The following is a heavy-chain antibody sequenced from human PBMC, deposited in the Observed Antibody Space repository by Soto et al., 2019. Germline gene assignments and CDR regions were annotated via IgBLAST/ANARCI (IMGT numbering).Heavy chain of an antibody. D-gene: IGHD2-8*01. CDR3: AKGGPPLGVGVYYFDY. V-gene: IGHV3-23*01. Sequence: EVQLLESGGGLVQPGGSLRLSCAASGFTFSSYAMSWVRQAPGQGLEWVSAISCSGGSTYYADSVKGRFTISRDNTKNKPEQQRNGLRAEDTTADYCAKGGPPLGVGVYYFDYWGQGTLVTVSS. CDR1: GFTFSSYA. CDR2: ISCSGGST. J-gene: IGHJ4*02.